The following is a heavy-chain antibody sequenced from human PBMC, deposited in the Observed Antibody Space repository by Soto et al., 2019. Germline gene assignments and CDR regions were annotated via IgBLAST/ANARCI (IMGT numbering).Heavy chain of an antibody. Sequence: QVHLVQSGAEVKKPGASSKVSCKDSGYTLTELSFHWVRQAPGKGLEWMGGFDPEDSETIYAQRFRGRVTMTEDTSTDTAYMELSSLRSEDTAVYYCAAGYYGDYDVNYYYGMDVWGQGTTVTVSS. CDR2: FDPEDSET. V-gene: IGHV1-24*01. CDR3: AAGYYGDYDVNYYYGMDV. J-gene: IGHJ6*02. D-gene: IGHD4-17*01. CDR1: GYTLTELS.